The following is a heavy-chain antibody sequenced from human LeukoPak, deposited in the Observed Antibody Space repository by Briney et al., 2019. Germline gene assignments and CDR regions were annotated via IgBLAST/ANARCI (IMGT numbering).Heavy chain of an antibody. CDR2: IKSKTDGGTT. D-gene: IGHD3-22*01. Sequence: GGSLRLSRAASGFTFSNAWMSWVRQAPGKGLEWVGRIKSKTDGGTTDYAAPVKGRFTISRDDSKNTLYLQMNSLKTEDTAVYYCTTGLLYYDSSGYFDYWGQGTLVTVSS. CDR3: TTGLLYYDSSGYFDY. V-gene: IGHV3-15*01. CDR1: GFTFSNAW. J-gene: IGHJ4*02.